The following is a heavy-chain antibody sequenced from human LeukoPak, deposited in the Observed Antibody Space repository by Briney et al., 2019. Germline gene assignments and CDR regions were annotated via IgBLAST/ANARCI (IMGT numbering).Heavy chain of an antibody. J-gene: IGHJ4*02. CDR3: ARVRAIVAADFDY. V-gene: IGHV3-48*03. CDR1: GFTFSSYE. D-gene: IGHD6-13*01. CDR2: ISSTSGSTI. Sequence: GGSLRLSCAASGFTFSSYEMNWVRQAPGKGLEWVSYISSTSGSTIYYADSVKGRFTISRDNAKNSVYLQMNSLRDEDTAVYYCARVRAIVAADFDYWGQGTLVTVSS.